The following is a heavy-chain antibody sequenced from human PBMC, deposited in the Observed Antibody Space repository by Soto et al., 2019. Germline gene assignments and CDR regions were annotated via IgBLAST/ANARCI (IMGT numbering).Heavy chain of an antibody. V-gene: IGHV4-61*01. J-gene: IGHJ6*02. CDR2: IYHTGTT. CDR1: GCSVSGGFYY. Sequence: SVTLSLTWTFSGCSVSGGFYYWTWIRQPPGKEPEWIGSIYHTGTTNYHPSLKSRVTISVDTSKSQFSLRLSSVTAADTAVYYCARDAKVDTDLGGYYYYNMDVWGQGAKVTVSS. D-gene: IGHD5-18*01. CDR3: ARDAKVDTDLGGYYYYNMDV.